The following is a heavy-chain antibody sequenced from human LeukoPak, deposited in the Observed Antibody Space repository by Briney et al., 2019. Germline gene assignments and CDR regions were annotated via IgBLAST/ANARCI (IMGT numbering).Heavy chain of an antibody. J-gene: IGHJ6*03. CDR3: ARVLRYYYYMDV. CDR2: IYYSGST. CDR1: GGSSSSYY. Sequence: PSETLSLXCTVSGGSSSSYYWRWIRRPPGKGLEWIGYIYYSGSTNYNPSLKSRVTISVDTSKNQFSLKLSSVTAADTAVYYCARVLRYYYYMDVWGKGTTVTVSS. V-gene: IGHV4-59*01.